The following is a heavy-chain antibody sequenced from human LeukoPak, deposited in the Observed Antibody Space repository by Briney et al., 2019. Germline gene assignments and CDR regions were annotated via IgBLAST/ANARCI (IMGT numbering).Heavy chain of an antibody. CDR1: GFTFTSSA. CDR2: VSGSGHTT. Sequence: PGGSLRLSCAASGFTFTSSAMSWVRQAPGKGLEWVSVVSGSGHTTYYADSVKGRFTVSRDNSKDTLYLQMNSLRAEDTAVYYCAKDPDYYDSSGYFWFDPWGQGTLVTVSS. CDR3: AKDPDYYDSSGYFWFDP. V-gene: IGHV3-23*01. D-gene: IGHD3-22*01. J-gene: IGHJ5*02.